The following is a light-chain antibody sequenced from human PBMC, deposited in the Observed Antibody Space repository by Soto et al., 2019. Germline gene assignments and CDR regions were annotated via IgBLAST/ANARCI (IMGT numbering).Light chain of an antibody. Sequence: IVMTQSPATLSVSPGESATLSCRASQSVSNNLTWYQQKPGQPPRLLIYGASTRATGVPGRFSGSGSGTEFTLTISSLQSDDFATYYCQHYNSYSEAFGQGTKVDIK. CDR2: GAS. J-gene: IGKJ1*01. CDR1: QSVSNN. CDR3: QHYNSYSEA. V-gene: IGKV3-15*01.